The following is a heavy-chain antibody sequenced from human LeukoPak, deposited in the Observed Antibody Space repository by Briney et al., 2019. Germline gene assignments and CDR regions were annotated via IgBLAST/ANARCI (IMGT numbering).Heavy chain of an antibody. J-gene: IGHJ3*02. D-gene: IGHD1-14*01. CDR3: ARDWSDRIDHNEHVGLDI. V-gene: IGHV4-59*02. Sequence: SETLSLTCTVSGVSVTSHHWIWVRQVPGKGLEWIGYIYYGGNTNYNPSLKSRVTMSIDTSKNQFSVKVSSVSTADTAVYFCARDWSDRIDHNEHVGLDIWGQGTMVTVSS. CDR1: GVSVTSHH. CDR2: IYYGGNT.